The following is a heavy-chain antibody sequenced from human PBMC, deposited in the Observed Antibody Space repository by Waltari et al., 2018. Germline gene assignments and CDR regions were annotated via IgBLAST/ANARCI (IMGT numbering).Heavy chain of an antibody. D-gene: IGHD3-22*01. CDR1: GSRFRSSA. V-gene: IGHV3-30*04. CDR3: AREDYYDVGRIGANFDY. Sequence: QVQLVESGGGVVQPGRSLSLSCVAPGSRFRSSAFQLSRQAPGKGLEWVAVISRDEKNTYYADSVKGRFITSRDNSKNTVYLQMNSLTTEDTAVYYCAREDYYDVGRIGANFDYWGQGTLVTVSP. J-gene: IGHJ4*02. CDR2: ISRDEKNT.